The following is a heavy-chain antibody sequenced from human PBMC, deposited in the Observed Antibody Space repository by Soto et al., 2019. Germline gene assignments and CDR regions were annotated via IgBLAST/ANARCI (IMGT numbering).Heavy chain of an antibody. CDR1: GFTFSSYV. CDR2: ISDSRSNT. V-gene: IGHV3-23*01. Sequence: PGGSLRLSCVASGFTFSSYVMSWVRQAPGQGLEWVAIISDSRSNTYYADSVKGRFTISRDNSKNTLYLQMNSLRAEDTAVYYCARMYSGSYFAFDIWGQGTMVTVSS. CDR3: ARMYSGSYFAFDI. D-gene: IGHD1-26*01. J-gene: IGHJ3*02.